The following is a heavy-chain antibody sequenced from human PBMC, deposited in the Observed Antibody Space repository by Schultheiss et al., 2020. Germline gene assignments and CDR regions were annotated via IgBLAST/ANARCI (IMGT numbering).Heavy chain of an antibody. J-gene: IGHJ3*02. CDR2: ISGSGGST. CDR1: GFTFSTYG. V-gene: IGHV3-23*01. Sequence: GGSLRLSCAASGFTFSTYGMHWVRQAPGKGLEWVSAISGSGGSTYYADSVKGRFTISRDNAKNTLYLQMNSLRAEDTAVYYCAREERDPTAFDIWGQGTMVTVSS. CDR3: AREERDPTAFDI.